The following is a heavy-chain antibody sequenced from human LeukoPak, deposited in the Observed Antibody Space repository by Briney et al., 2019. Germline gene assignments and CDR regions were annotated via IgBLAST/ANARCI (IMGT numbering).Heavy chain of an antibody. CDR2: IYSGGIT. V-gene: IGHV3-53*01. Sequence: GGSLRLSCAASGIAVSDNYMGLVRQAPGKGLEWVSVIYSGGITYYADSVKGRFTISRDNSKNTLYLQMNSLRAEDTAVYYCATDYYGSGSSYYYGMDVWGQGTTVTVSS. D-gene: IGHD3-10*01. CDR1: GIAVSDNY. J-gene: IGHJ6*02. CDR3: ATDYYGSGSSYYYGMDV.